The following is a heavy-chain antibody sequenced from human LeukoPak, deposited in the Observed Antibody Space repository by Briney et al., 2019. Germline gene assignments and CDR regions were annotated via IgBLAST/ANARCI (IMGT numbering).Heavy chain of an antibody. Sequence: ASVKVSCKASGYTFTTYAIHWVRQAPGQRLEWMGWINADNGNAKYSQKFQGRITITRDTSTSTAYMELRSLRSDDTAVYYCARVIAVAGIFAFDIWGQGTMVTVSS. J-gene: IGHJ3*02. CDR2: INADNGNA. CDR3: ARVIAVAGIFAFDI. CDR1: GYTFTTYA. V-gene: IGHV1-3*01. D-gene: IGHD6-19*01.